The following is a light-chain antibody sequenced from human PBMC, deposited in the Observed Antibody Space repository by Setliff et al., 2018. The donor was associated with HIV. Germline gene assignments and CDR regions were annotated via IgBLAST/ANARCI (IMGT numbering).Light chain of an antibody. J-gene: IGLJ2*01. Sequence: QSALTQPASVSGSPGQSITISCTGTSSDVGGYNFVSWYQQHPGKAPKLMIYDVSNRPSGVSNRFSGSKSGNTASLTISGLQAEDEADYYCSSYTSSSTVEIGGGTKVTVL. V-gene: IGLV2-14*03. CDR2: DVS. CDR1: SSDVGGYNF. CDR3: SSYTSSSTVE.